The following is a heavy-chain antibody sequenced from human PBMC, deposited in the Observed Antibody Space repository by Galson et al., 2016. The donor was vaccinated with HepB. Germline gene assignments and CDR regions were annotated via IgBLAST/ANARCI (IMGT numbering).Heavy chain of an antibody. CDR3: AHSLYCGGACSYGGARAMDV. CDR2: IYWDDDK. V-gene: IGHV2-5*02. Sequence: PALVKPTQTLTLTCTFSGFSISTGGVGVGWIRQPPGKALEWLALIYWDDDKRYSPSLKSRLTITKDTSKNQVVLTMTNMDPVDTATYYCAHSLYCGGACSYGGARAMDVWGQGTTVTVS. J-gene: IGHJ6*02. CDR1: GFSISTGGVG. D-gene: IGHD2-21*02.